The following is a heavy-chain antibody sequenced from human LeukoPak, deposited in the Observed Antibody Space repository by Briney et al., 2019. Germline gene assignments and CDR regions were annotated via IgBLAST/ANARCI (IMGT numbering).Heavy chain of an antibody. J-gene: IGHJ4*02. CDR1: GDSVSSGGYY. V-gene: IGHV4-31*03. D-gene: IGHD6-19*01. CDR2: IYYSGST. Sequence: SETLSLTRIVSGDSVSSGGYYWSWIRQHPGKGLEWVGYIYYSGSTYYNPSLKSRLTISLDTSKNQFSLQLTSVTAADTAVYYCARSSGYNFDYWGQGTLVTVSS. CDR3: ARSSGYNFDY.